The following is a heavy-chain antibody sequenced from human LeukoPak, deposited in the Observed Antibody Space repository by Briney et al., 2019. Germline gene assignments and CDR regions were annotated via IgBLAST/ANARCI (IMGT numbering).Heavy chain of an antibody. Sequence: SETLSLTCTVSDDSITIYYWSWIRQPPGKGLEWIGYVDHTGSTNYNPSLNSRVTISRDTSKNHFSLKLSSATAADTAVYFCARGRLSSSTWYSTYYYYFYMDVWGKGTTVTVSS. CDR2: VDHTGST. CDR1: DDSITIYY. V-gene: IGHV4-59*01. J-gene: IGHJ6*03. D-gene: IGHD6-13*01. CDR3: ARGRLSSSTWYSTYYYYFYMDV.